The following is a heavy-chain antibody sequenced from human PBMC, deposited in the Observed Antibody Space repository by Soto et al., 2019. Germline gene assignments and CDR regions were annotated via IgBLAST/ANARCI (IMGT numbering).Heavy chain of an antibody. CDR3: ARDSPEMAGTYYHYGMDV. Sequence: EVQLVESGGGLVQPGGSLRLSCAASGFTFSTFWMTWVRQAPGKGLEGVATIKQDGSEKHYVDSVKGRFSISRDNAKNSLDLQMNNLRVEDTAVYYCARDSPEMAGTYYHYGMDVWGRGTTITVSS. CDR1: GFTFSTFW. CDR2: IKQDGSEK. V-gene: IGHV3-7*01. J-gene: IGHJ6*02. D-gene: IGHD1-1*01.